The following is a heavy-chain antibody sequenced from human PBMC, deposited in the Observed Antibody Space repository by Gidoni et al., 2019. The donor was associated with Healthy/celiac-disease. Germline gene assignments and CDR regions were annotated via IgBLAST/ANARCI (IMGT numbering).Heavy chain of an antibody. CDR3: ARHRWQLVRNLFDP. J-gene: IGHJ5*02. D-gene: IGHD6-6*01. V-gene: IGHV4-39*01. CDR2: IYYSWST. CDR1: GCSISSSRYY. Sequence: TVSGCSISSSRYYWGLIRQPPGNGLEWNGSIYYSWSTYYNTSLKRRVTISVDTSKNQFSLKLRSVTAADTAVYYCARHRWQLVRNLFDPWGQGTLVTVSS.